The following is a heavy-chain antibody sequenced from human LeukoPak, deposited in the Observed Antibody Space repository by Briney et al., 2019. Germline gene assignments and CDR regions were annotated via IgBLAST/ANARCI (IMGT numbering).Heavy chain of an antibody. CDR1: GRTFSSYA. D-gene: IGHD2-2*01. Sequence: SVTVSCKSSGRTFSSYAISWVQLDPAQGIEWIGVIIPIFGPANYAQKFQGSVTITTDESTSTASMHLSSLRSEDTAVYYCARDWGYIVVVPAASVEAFDIWGQGTMVTVSS. CDR3: ARDWGYIVVVPAASVEAFDI. CDR2: IIPIFGPA. J-gene: IGHJ3*02. V-gene: IGHV1-69*05.